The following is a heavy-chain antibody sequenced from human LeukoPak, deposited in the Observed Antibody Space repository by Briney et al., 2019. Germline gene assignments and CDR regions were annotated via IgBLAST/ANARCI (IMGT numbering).Heavy chain of an antibody. D-gene: IGHD4/OR15-4a*01. CDR2: ISYDGSNK. CDR3: ARVLGARYYYYYGMDV. V-gene: IGHV3-30-3*01. J-gene: IGHJ6*02. Sequence: SCKASGYTFTGYYMHWVRQAPGKGLEWVAVISYDGSNKYYADSVKGRFTISRDNSKNTLYLQMNSLRAEDTAVYYCARVLGARYYYYYGMDVWGQGTTVTVSS. CDR1: GYTFTGYY.